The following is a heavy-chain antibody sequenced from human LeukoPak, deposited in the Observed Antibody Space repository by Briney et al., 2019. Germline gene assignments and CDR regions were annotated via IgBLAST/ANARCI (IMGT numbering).Heavy chain of an antibody. CDR2: IHYSGIT. V-gene: IGHV4-30-4*01. D-gene: IGHD4-17*01. CDR3: ARAPLTTATSDYFDL. Sequence: SETLSLTCTVSGGSVSTNDYFWSWIRQSPEKGLEWIGYIHYSGITKSNPSLESRLTLSVDTSKNQLSLRLTSVTAADTAVYYCARAPLTTATSDYFDLWGLGTLVTVSS. J-gene: IGHJ4*02. CDR1: GGSVSTNDYF.